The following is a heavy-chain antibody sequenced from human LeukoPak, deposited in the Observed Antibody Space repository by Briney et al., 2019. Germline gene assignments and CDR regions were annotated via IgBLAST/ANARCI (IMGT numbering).Heavy chain of an antibody. CDR3: ARQLISDYDSSARLGSFDI. D-gene: IGHD3-22*01. Sequence: GESRKISCKASGYSFRYSWIAWVRQMPGKGLEWMGIIYPGDSDTRYSPSFQGQVTISVDRSVTTAFLQWSSLKASDTAMYYCARQLISDYDSSARLGSFDIWGQGTLVTVSS. CDR1: GYSFRYSW. CDR2: IYPGDSDT. J-gene: IGHJ3*02. V-gene: IGHV5-51*01.